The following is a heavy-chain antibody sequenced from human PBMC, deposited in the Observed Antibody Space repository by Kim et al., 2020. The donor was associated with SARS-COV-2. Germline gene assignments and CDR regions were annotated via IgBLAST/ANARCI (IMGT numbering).Heavy chain of an antibody. Sequence: SQTLSLTCAVSGDSVSRYIWTWIRQSPSRGLEWLGRTYYTSKLYNDYAPSLKSRITIKPDTSKNQVSLQLNSVTSEDTAVYFCARGKFFEYWGQGTLVTVSS. CDR1: GDSVSRYI. CDR2: TYYTSKLYN. CDR3: ARGKFFEY. V-gene: IGHV6-1*01. J-gene: IGHJ4*02.